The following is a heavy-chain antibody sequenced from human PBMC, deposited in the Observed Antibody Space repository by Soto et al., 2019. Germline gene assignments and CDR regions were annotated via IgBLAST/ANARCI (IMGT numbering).Heavy chain of an antibody. D-gene: IGHD5-12*01. CDR1: GGTFSSYA. CDR3: AIHLLSGYDARLDY. V-gene: IGHV1-69*12. CDR2: IIPIFGTA. J-gene: IGHJ4*02. Sequence: QVQLVQSGAEVKKPGSSVKVSCQASGGTFSSYAISWVRQAPGQGLEWMGGIIPIFGTANYAQKFQGRVTITADEPTSTADMELSSLKSEDTAVYDCAIHLLSGYDARLDYWGQGTLVTVSS.